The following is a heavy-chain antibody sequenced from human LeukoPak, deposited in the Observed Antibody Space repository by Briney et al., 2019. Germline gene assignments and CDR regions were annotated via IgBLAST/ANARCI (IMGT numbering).Heavy chain of an antibody. CDR2: ISWNSGSI. J-gene: IGHJ3*02. Sequence: GRSLRLSCAASGFTFDDYAMHWVRQAPGKGLEWVSGISWNSGSIGYADSVKGRFTISRDNAKNSLYLQMNSLRAEDTALYYCAKDMGGSGSNYHDAFDIWGQGTMVTVSS. V-gene: IGHV3-9*01. CDR1: GFTFDDYA. CDR3: AKDMGGSGSNYHDAFDI. D-gene: IGHD3-10*01.